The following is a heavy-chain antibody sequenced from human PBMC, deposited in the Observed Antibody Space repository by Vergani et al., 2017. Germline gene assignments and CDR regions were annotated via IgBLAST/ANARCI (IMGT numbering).Heavy chain of an antibody. J-gene: IGHJ5*02. CDR3: AKSLLLEWLYGGAGFDP. CDR1: GFIFRSYA. D-gene: IGHD3-3*01. Sequence: ELQLLESGGGLVQRGGSLRLSCAASGFIFRSYAMSWVRQAPGKGLEWVSGISGSDCSTYYADSVKGRFTISRDNSKNTLYLQMNSLRAEDTAVYYCAKSLLLEWLYGGAGFDPWCQGTLVTVSS. V-gene: IGHV3-23*01. CDR2: ISGSDCST.